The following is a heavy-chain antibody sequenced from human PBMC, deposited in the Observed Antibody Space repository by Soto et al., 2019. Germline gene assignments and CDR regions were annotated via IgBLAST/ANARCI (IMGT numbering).Heavy chain of an antibody. V-gene: IGHV3-7*01. Sequence: EVQLVESGGGLVQPGGSLRLSCEASGFTLSSYWMSWIREAPGKGLEWVANTRQDGGQSYLVDSVQGRFTISRDNAKNSVYRQMNSVRAEDTAVYYCVREGSTGWHFDSWGQGPLVTVSS. CDR3: VREGSTGWHFDS. CDR1: GFTLSSYW. J-gene: IGHJ4*02. D-gene: IGHD6-19*01. CDR2: TRQDGGQS.